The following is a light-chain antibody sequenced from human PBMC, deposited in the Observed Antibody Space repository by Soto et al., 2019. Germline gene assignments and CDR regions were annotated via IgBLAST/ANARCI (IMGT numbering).Light chain of an antibody. Sequence: EVMLTQSPGTLSLSPGERATLSCRASQSIFSNYLAWYQQKSGQAPRLLIYGASNRATGIPDRFSGSGSGPDFTLTISRLEPEDFAVSYCQHYGTSPRTFGQGTKVEFK. CDR2: GAS. J-gene: IGKJ1*01. V-gene: IGKV3-20*01. CDR1: QSIFSNY. CDR3: QHYGTSPRT.